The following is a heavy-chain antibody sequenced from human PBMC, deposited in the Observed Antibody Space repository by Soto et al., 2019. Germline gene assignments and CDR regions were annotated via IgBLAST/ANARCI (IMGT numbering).Heavy chain of an antibody. D-gene: IGHD2-2*01. J-gene: IGHJ2*01. CDR3: ARDTRGTYQPALADWYFDL. Sequence: QVQLPESGPGLVKPSQTLSLTCTVSGGSISSGGYYWSWIRQHPGKGLEWIGYIYYSGRTYYNPSLKSRVTISVDTSKNQLSLKVSSVTAADTAVNYCARDTRGTYQPALADWYFDLWGRGTLVTVSS. V-gene: IGHV4-31*03. CDR2: IYYSGRT. CDR1: GGSISSGGYY.